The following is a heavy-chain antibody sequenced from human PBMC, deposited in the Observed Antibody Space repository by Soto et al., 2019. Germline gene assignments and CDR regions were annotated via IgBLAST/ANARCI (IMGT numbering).Heavy chain of an antibody. D-gene: IGHD2-15*01. CDR2: ISASGVAT. V-gene: IGHV3-23*01. Sequence: EVQLLESGGGLVQPGGSLRLSCATSGFTFSAYAMTWVRQAPGKGLEWVSTISASGVATYYADSVKGRFAISRDESNNPLSLQMTSLRAEDTGVYFCAKDSLPEIHCKAGTCSYFDDWGQGTPVTVSS. J-gene: IGHJ4*02. CDR1: GFTFSAYA. CDR3: AKDSLPEIHCKAGTCSYFDD.